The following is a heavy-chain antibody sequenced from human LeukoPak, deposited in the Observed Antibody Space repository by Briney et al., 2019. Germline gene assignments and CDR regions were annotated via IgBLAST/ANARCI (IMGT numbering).Heavy chain of an antibody. CDR2: INHSGST. Sequence: SETLSLTCAVYGGSFSGYDWSWIRQPPGKGLEWIGEINHSGSTNYNPSLKSRVTISVDTSKNQFSLKLSSVTAADTAVYYCARGRRGYSYGYPNYYYGMDVWGQGTTVTVSS. CDR1: GGSFSGYD. CDR3: ARGRRGYSYGYPNYYYGMDV. V-gene: IGHV4-34*01. D-gene: IGHD5-18*01. J-gene: IGHJ6*02.